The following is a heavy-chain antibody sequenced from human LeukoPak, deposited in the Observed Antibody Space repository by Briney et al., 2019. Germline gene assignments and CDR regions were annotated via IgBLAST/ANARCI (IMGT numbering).Heavy chain of an antibody. CDR3: ATLPTGGYDSSGYYYVDY. D-gene: IGHD3-22*01. J-gene: IGHJ4*02. Sequence: ASVKVSCKASGYTFTSCYMHWVRQAPGQGLEWMGIINPSGGSTSYAQKFQGRVTMTRDTSTSTVYMELSSLRSEDTAVYYCATLPTGGYDSSGYYYVDYWGQGTLVTVSS. V-gene: IGHV1-46*01. CDR2: INPSGGST. CDR1: GYTFTSCY.